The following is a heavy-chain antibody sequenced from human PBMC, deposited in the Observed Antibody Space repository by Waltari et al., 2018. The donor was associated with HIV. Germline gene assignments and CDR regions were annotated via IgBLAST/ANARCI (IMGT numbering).Heavy chain of an antibody. CDR1: GGSISSGSYY. J-gene: IGHJ6*02. D-gene: IGHD3-22*01. CDR2: IYTSGGT. CDR3: AAYYYDSSGYGGYYYGMDV. Sequence: QVQLQESGPGLVKPSQTLSLTCTVSGGSISSGSYYWSWIRQPAGKGLEWIGRIYTSGGTTYTPSLKILVTISVDTSKNQFSLKLGSVTAADTAVYYCAAYYYDSSGYGGYYYGMDVWGQGTTVTVSS. V-gene: IGHV4-61*02.